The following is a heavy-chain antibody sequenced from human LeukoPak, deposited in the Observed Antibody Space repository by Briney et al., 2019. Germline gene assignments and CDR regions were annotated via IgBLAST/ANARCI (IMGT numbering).Heavy chain of an antibody. CDR1: GYTFTSYY. D-gene: IGHD2-21*01. CDR3: ARDDGNPAYCGGDCYSGWFDP. V-gene: IGHV1-46*01. CDR2: INPSGGST. Sequence: ASVKVSCRASGYTFTSYYMHWVRQAPGQGLGWMGKINPSGGSTSYAQKFQGRVTMTRDTSTSTVYMELSSLRSEDTAVYYCARDDGNPAYCGGDCYSGWFDPWGQGTLVTVSS. J-gene: IGHJ5*02.